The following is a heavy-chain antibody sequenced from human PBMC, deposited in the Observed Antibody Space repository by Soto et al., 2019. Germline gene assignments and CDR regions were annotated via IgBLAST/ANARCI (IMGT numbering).Heavy chain of an antibody. CDR2: ISYDGSNK. J-gene: IGHJ4*02. D-gene: IGHD3-10*01. Sequence: PGGSLRLSCAASGFTFSSYAMHWVRQAPGKGLEWVAVISYDGSNKYYADSVKGRFTISRDNSKNTLYLQMNSLRAEDTAVYYCARVPSRYGSGSYYNWGQGTLVTVSS. V-gene: IGHV3-30-3*01. CDR3: ARVPSRYGSGSYYN. CDR1: GFTFSSYA.